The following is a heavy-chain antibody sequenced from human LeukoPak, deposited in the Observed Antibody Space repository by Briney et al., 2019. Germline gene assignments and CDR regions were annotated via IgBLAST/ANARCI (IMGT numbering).Heavy chain of an antibody. V-gene: IGHV3-64*01. D-gene: IGHD3-10*01. J-gene: IGHJ5*02. Sequence: GGSLRLSCAASGFTFSSYPMHWVRQAPGKGLEYVSAISYNGGNTYYANSVKGRFTISRDNSKNTLYLQMGSLRAEDMAVYYCARELYGSGSYVFDPWGQGTLVTVSS. CDR3: ARELYGSGSYVFDP. CDR1: GFTFSSYP. CDR2: ISYNGGNT.